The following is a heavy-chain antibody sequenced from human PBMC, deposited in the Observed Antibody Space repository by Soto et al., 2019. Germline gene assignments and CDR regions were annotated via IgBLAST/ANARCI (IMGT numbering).Heavy chain of an antibody. J-gene: IGHJ4*02. CDR3: TRAAIRGELLDY. CDR1: GVTFNNYG. Sequence: QVQLVESGGGVVQPGRSLRLSCAACGVTFNNYGMHWVRQAPGKGLEWVALIWHDGSNKGYADSVKGRFTISRDNSKNTLNLQMNSLRVEDTAVYYCTRAAIRGELLDYWGQGTQVTVSS. CDR2: IWHDGSNK. V-gene: IGHV3-33*01. D-gene: IGHD1-26*01.